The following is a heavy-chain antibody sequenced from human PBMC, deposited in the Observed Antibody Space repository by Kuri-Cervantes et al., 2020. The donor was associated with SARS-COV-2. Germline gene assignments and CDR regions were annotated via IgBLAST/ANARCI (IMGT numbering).Heavy chain of an antibody. CDR2: IYHSGST. Sequence: GSLRLSCAVYGGSFSGYYWSWIRQPPGKGLEWIGSIYHSGSTNYNPSLKSRVTISVDTSKNQFSLKLSSVTAADTAVYYCAREGIAARPSHFDYWGQGTLVTVSS. CDR1: GGSFSGYY. V-gene: IGHV4-34*01. J-gene: IGHJ4*02. D-gene: IGHD6-6*01. CDR3: AREGIAARPSHFDY.